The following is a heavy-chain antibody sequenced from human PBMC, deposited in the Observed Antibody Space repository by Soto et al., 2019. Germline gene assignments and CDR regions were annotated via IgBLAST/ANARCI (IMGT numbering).Heavy chain of an antibody. J-gene: IGHJ4*02. CDR3: ATEQHGFLFDY. CDR2: ISYDGSNK. D-gene: IGHD6-13*01. V-gene: IGHV3-30*03. CDR1: GFTFSSYG. Sequence: QVQLVESGGGVVQPGRSLRLSCAASGFTFSSYGMHWVRQAPGKGLEWVAVISYDGSNKYYADSVKGRFTISRDNSKNTLYLQMNSLRAEDTAVSYCATEQHGFLFDYWGQGTLVTVSS.